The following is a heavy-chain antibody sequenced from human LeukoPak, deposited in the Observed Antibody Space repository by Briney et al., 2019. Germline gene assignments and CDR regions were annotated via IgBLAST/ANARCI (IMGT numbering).Heavy chain of an antibody. D-gene: IGHD3-10*01. CDR1: GFTFSNYV. J-gene: IGHJ4*02. CDR3: AKGKAGFGELFD. CDR2: ISDSGGST. V-gene: IGHV3-23*01. Sequence: PGGSLRLSCAASGFTFSNYVMSWVRQAPGKGLEWVSAISDSGGSTNYADSVKGRFTISRDNSKNTLYLQMNSLRAEDTAVYYCAKGKAGFGELFDWGPGTLVTVSS.